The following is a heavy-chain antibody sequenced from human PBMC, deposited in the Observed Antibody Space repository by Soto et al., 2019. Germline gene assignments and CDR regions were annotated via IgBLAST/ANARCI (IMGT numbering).Heavy chain of an antibody. V-gene: IGHV1-69*04. CDR3: ARDPAGDWYFDL. D-gene: IGHD2-8*02. CDR1: GGTFSSYT. CDR2: IIPILGIA. Sequence: ASVKVSCEASGGTFSSYTISWVRQAPGQGLEWMGRIIPILGIANYAQKFQGRVTITADKSTSTAYMELSSLRSEDTAVYYCARDPAGDWYFDLWGRGTLVTVSS. J-gene: IGHJ2*01.